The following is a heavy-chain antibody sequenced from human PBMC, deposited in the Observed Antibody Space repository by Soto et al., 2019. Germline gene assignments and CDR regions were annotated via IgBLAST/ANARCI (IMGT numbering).Heavy chain of an antibody. Sequence: SETLSLTCTVSGGSISSGDYYWSWIRQPPGKGLEWIGYIYYSGSTYYNPSLKSRVTISVDTSKNQFSLKLSSVTAADTAVYYCARAWYSSGYSIDAFDIWGQGKMVT. J-gene: IGHJ3*02. V-gene: IGHV4-30-4*01. CDR2: IYYSGST. CDR1: GGSISSGDYY. CDR3: ARAWYSSGYSIDAFDI. D-gene: IGHD3-22*01.